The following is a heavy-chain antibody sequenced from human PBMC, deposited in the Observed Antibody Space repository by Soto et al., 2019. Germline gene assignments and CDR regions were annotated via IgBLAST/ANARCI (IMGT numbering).Heavy chain of an antibody. V-gene: IGHV3-21*01. J-gene: IGHJ4*02. CDR2: ISSSSSYI. D-gene: IGHD5-12*01. CDR3: ARDLPPIYSGYDLAFDY. Sequence: EVQLVESGGGLVKPGGSLRLSCAASGFTFSSYSMNWVRQAPGKGLEWVSSISSSSSYIYYADSVKGRFTISRDNAKNSLYLQMNSLRAEDTAVYYCARDLPPIYSGYDLAFDYWGQGTLVTVSS. CDR1: GFTFSSYS.